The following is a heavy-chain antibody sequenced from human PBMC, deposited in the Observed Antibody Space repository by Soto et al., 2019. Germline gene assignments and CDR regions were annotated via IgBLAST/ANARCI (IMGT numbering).Heavy chain of an antibody. D-gene: IGHD3-16*02. CDR1: GFTFTSYA. CDR3: ARDRLRLGELSLIGYFDY. Sequence: QVQLVESGGSVVQPGGSLRLSCEASGFTFTSYAMHWVRQAPGKGLEWVAVISYDGINEYYADSVKGRFTISRDNSKNTLFLQMSSLRVEDTAVYYCARDRLRLGELSLIGYFDYWGQGTLVTVSS. CDR2: ISYDGINE. J-gene: IGHJ4*02. V-gene: IGHV3-30*15.